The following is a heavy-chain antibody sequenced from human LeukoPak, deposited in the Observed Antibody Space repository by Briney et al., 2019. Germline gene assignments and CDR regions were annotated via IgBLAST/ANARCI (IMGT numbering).Heavy chain of an antibody. CDR2: INPSVDST. CDR1: VYTFTSYV. J-gene: IGHJ4*02. D-gene: IGHD2-21*02. CDR3: ASVLYCGADCYSGRYFFDY. V-gene: IGHV1-46*01. Sequence: ASVKVSCTASVYTFTSYVMHWVRQAPGQGLEWMGIINPSVDSTSYAQNFQGRVTMTRDTSTSTVYMELSSLRSEDTAVYYCASVLYCGADCYSGRYFFDYWGQGTLVTVSS.